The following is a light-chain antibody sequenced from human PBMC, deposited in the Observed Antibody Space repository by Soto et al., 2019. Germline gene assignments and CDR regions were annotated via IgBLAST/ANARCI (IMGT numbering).Light chain of an antibody. CDR3: QQSSSWPIT. CDR2: DAS. V-gene: IGKV3-11*01. J-gene: IGKJ4*01. Sequence: DIEMTQSPSTLSVSTGERATLSCRASQSVSRRLAWYQQKPGKAPKVLIYDASNRESGIPSRFSGSGSGTDFTLTISSLEPEDFAIYYCQQSSSWPITFGGGTKVDIK. CDR1: QSVSRR.